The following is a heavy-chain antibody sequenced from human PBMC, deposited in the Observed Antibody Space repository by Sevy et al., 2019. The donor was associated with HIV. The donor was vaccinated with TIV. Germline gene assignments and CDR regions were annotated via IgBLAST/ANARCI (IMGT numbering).Heavy chain of an antibody. CDR1: GFTFSPYW. D-gene: IGHD1-26*01. Sequence: GGSLRLSCAASGFTFSPYWMTWVRQAPGKGLEWVANIRPDGSDKYYVESVKGRFTISSDNAKNSLYLQMNSLRADDTAMYYCARGVGLDCWGQGALVTVSS. J-gene: IGHJ4*02. V-gene: IGHV3-7*01. CDR2: IRPDGSDK. CDR3: ARGVGLDC.